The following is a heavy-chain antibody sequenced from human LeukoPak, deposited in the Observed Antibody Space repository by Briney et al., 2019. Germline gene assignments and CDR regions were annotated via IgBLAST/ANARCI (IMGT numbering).Heavy chain of an antibody. Sequence: QSGGSLRLSCAASGFPFNAYWMTWVRQAPGKGLEWVANIRQDGDTKYYVDSVKGRFTISRDKAMNSLYLQMNSLRAEDTAIYYCARSLPYGTTWYGRSDFWGQGTLVTVSS. CDR1: GFPFNAYW. D-gene: IGHD6-13*01. CDR3: ARSLPYGTTWYGRSDF. J-gene: IGHJ4*02. CDR2: IRQDGDTK. V-gene: IGHV3-7*03.